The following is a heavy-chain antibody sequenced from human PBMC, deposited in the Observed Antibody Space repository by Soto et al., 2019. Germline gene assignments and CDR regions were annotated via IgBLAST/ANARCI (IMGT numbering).Heavy chain of an antibody. CDR2: IIPIFGTA. CDR1: GGTFSSYA. CDR3: ARDRPGYCSSTSCYGLYGMDV. Sequence: QVQLVQSGAEVKKPGSSVKVSCKACGGTFSSYAISWVRQAPGQGLEWMGGIIPIFGTANYAQKFQGRVTTTADESTSTAYMELSSLRSEDTAVYYCARDRPGYCSSTSCYGLYGMDVWGQGTTVTVSS. D-gene: IGHD2-2*01. J-gene: IGHJ6*02. V-gene: IGHV1-69*01.